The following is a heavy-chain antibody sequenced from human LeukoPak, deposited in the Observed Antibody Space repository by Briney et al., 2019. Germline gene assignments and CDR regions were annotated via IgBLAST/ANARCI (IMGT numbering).Heavy chain of an antibody. CDR3: ARHMRVRGVFFDP. CDR2: IYYSGST. J-gene: IGHJ5*02. V-gene: IGHV4-61*08. D-gene: IGHD3-10*01. Sequence: SETLSLTCTVSGGSISSGGYYWSWIRQPPGKGLEWIGYIYYSGSTNYNPSLKSRVTISVDTSKNQFSLKLSSVTAADTAVYYCARHMRVRGVFFDPWGQGTLVTVSS. CDR1: GGSISSGGYY.